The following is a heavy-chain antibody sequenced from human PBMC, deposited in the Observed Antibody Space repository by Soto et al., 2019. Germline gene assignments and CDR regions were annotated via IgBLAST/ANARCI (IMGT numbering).Heavy chain of an antibody. Sequence: EVQLVESGGGLVKPGGSLRLSCAASGFIFSQYSMNWVRQAPGKGLEWVSSISSTGALMYYADSVKGRFTISRDDADNSLYLQMNSLRVEDTAVYYCARDRLARGIPVAGRIDYLGQGALVTVSS. J-gene: IGHJ4*02. V-gene: IGHV3-21*02. CDR3: ARDRLARGIPVAGRIDY. CDR1: GFIFSQYS. D-gene: IGHD6-19*01. CDR2: ISSTGALM.